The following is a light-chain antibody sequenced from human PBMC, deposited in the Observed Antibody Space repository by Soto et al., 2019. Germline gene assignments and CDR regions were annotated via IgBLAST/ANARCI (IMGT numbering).Light chain of an antibody. J-gene: IGLJ3*02. Sequence: QSVLTQPPSVSGAPGQRVTISCTGSSSNIGAGYDVQWYQQLPGTVPKLLIYGTANRPSGVPDRFSGSKSGTSASLASTGLQAEDEADYYCQSYDSSLSRSVFGGGTKLTVL. CDR3: QSYDSSLSRSV. CDR2: GTA. CDR1: SSNIGAGYD. V-gene: IGLV1-40*01.